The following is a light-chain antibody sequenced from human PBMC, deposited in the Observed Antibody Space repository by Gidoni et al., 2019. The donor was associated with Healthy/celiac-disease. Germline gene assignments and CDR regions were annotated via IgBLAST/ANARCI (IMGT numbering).Light chain of an antibody. CDR2: AAS. Sequence: DIQLNQSPSFLSASVGDRVTICRASQGISSYLALYQQKPGKAPKLLIYAASTLQSGVPSRFSGSGSGTEFTLTISSLQPEDFATYYCQQLNSYPPYTFGQGTKLEIK. CDR1: QGISSY. CDR3: QQLNSYPPYT. J-gene: IGKJ2*01. V-gene: IGKV1-9*01.